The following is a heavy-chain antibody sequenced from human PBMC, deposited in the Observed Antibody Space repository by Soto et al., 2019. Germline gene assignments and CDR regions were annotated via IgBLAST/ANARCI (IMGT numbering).Heavy chain of an antibody. CDR2: INPSGGST. CDR3: ARDARVVAATRWNWFDP. CDR1: GYTFTSYY. J-gene: IGHJ5*02. V-gene: IGHV1-46*01. D-gene: IGHD2-15*01. Sequence: AASVKVSCKASGYTFTSYYMHWVRQAPGQGLEWMGIINPSGGSTSYAQKFQGRVTMTRDTSTSTVYMELSSLRSGDTAVYYCARDARVVAATRWNWFDPWGQGTLVTVSS.